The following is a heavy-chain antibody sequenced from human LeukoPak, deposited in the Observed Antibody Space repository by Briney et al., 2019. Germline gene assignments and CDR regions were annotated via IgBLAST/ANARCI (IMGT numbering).Heavy chain of an antibody. CDR2: IFYNGGA. Sequence: SETLSLTCTVSGASISSSSYYWGWIRQTPGKGLEWIGSIFYNGGAYYNPSLKSRVTISVDTSKNQFSLRLSSVTASDTTVYYCARGMRDYVWGSYRYSTPFDYWGQGTLVTVSS. V-gene: IGHV4-39*01. CDR1: GASISSSSYY. D-gene: IGHD3-16*02. CDR3: ARGMRDYVWGSYRYSTPFDY. J-gene: IGHJ4*02.